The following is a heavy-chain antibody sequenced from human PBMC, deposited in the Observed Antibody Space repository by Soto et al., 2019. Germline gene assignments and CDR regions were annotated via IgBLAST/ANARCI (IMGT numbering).Heavy chain of an antibody. CDR3: AREVGHGWFDP. CDR2: IYSGGST. Sequence: EVQLVESGGGLVQPGGSLRLSCAASGFTVSSNYMSWVRQAPGKGLEWVSVIYSGGSTYYADSVKGLFTISRHNSKNTLYLQMTSLRAEDTAVYYCAREVGHGWFDPWGQGTLVTVSS. V-gene: IGHV3-53*04. J-gene: IGHJ5*02. CDR1: GFTVSSNY.